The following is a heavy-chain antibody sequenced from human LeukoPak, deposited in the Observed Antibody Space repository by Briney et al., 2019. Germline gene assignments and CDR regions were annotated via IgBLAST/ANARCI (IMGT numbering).Heavy chain of an antibody. V-gene: IGHV3-53*01. CDR2: IYSGGST. D-gene: IGHD5-18*01. Sequence: GGSLRLSCAASGFTVSSNYMSWVRQAPGKGLEWVSVIYSGGSTYYADSVKGRFTISRDNSKNALYLQMNSLRAEDTAVYYCARIGGYSYRPEDAFDIWGQGTMVTVSS. CDR1: GFTVSSNY. J-gene: IGHJ3*02. CDR3: ARIGGYSYRPEDAFDI.